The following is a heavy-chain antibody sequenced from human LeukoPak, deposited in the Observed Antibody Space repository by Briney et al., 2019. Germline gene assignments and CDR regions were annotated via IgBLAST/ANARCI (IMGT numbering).Heavy chain of an antibody. CDR3: ARDLSYYDFWSGYPHYFDY. CDR1: GVTFSSYW. D-gene: IGHD3-3*01. V-gene: IGHV3-7*01. Sequence: VGSLRLSCAVSGVTFSSYWMSWVRQAPGKGLEWVANIKQDGSEKYYVDSVKGRFTISRDNAKNSLYLQMNSLRAEDTAVYYCARDLSYYDFWSGYPHYFDYWGQGTLVTVSS. CDR2: IKQDGSEK. J-gene: IGHJ4*02.